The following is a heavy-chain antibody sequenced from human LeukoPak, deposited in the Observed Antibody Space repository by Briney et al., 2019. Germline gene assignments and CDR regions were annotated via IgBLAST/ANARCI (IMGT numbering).Heavy chain of an antibody. CDR2: IFTTGSA. CDR3: ARDGVPLTNLVARPFHP. J-gene: IGHJ1*01. V-gene: IGHV4-4*07. Sequence: SETLSLTCPVSGGSMRNSYWSWIRQPAGKGLEWVGRIFTTGSAHYNPSLKSRVNMSIDTSKNQFFLKMTSVTAAGTAVYYCARDGVPLTNLVARPFHPWGQGTLVIVSS. CDR1: GGSMRNSY. D-gene: IGHD1-14*01.